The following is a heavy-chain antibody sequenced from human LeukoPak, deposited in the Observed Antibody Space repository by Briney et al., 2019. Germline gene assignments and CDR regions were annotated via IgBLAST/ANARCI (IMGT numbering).Heavy chain of an antibody. D-gene: IGHD4-17*01. CDR1: GYTFSSYG. CDR2: ISADNGNT. J-gene: IGHJ6*03. Sequence: ASVKVSCKASGYTFSSYGISWVRQAPGQGLEWMGWISADNGNTNYVQKFQGRVTMTTDTSTSTAYMELRSLRSDDTAVYYCARVFVTVTTNYYYMDVWGKGTTVTVSS. CDR3: ARVFVTVTTNYYYMDV. V-gene: IGHV1-18*01.